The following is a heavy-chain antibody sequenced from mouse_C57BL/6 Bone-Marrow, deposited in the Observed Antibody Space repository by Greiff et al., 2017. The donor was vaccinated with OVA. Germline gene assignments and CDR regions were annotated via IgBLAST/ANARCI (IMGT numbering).Heavy chain of an antibody. D-gene: IGHD1-1*01. CDR3: APDYYGSSYVYFDV. CDR1: GYTFTSYW. Sequence: QVQLQQPGAELVKPGASVKLSCKASGYTFTSYWMHWVKQRPGQGLEWIGMIHPNSGSTNYNEKFKSKATLTVDKSSSTAYMQLSSLTSADSAVYYCAPDYYGSSYVYFDVWGTGTTVTVSS. J-gene: IGHJ1*03. V-gene: IGHV1-64*01. CDR2: IHPNSGST.